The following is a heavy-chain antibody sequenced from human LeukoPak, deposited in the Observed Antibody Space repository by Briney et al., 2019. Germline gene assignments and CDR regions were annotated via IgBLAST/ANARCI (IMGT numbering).Heavy chain of an antibody. CDR1: GYTLTGLY. Sequence: ASVKGSCKASGYTLTGLYMHWLLQSPGQGLEWIGRINPNSGGTNYAQKFQGRVTMTRDTSISTAYMELSRLRSDDTAVYYCARDLDPYYYYYYMDVWGKGTTVTVSS. CDR3: ARDLDPYYYYYYMDV. J-gene: IGHJ6*03. CDR2: INPNSGGT. V-gene: IGHV1-2*06.